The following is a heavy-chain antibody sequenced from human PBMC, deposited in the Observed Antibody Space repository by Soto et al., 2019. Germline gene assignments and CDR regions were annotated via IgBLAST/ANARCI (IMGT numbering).Heavy chain of an antibody. J-gene: IGHJ5*02. CDR2: IYWDDDD. D-gene: IGHD1-7*01. CDR3: SYRQDYATYWDSVWFDP. CDR1: GFSLTTSGVG. V-gene: IGHV2-5*02. Sequence: QITLKESGPTLVEPTQTLTLTCAFSGFSLTTSGVGVGWIRQSPGKALEWLAFIYWDDDDRYNPPLMTRLTIFKDTSINPLVLIMTNLDPVDTGTYFCSYRQDYATYWDSVWFDPWGQGTLVTVSS.